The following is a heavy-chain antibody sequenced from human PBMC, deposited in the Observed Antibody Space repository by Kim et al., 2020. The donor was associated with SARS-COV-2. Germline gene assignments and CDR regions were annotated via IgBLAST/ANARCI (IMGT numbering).Heavy chain of an antibody. V-gene: IGHV1-46*01. J-gene: IGHJ3*02. CDR3: ARGDYYDSSGYYVAFDI. D-gene: IGHD3-22*01. Sequence: FQGRVTMTRDTSTSTVYMELSSLRSEDTAVYYCARGDYYDSSGYYVAFDIWGQGTMVTVSS.